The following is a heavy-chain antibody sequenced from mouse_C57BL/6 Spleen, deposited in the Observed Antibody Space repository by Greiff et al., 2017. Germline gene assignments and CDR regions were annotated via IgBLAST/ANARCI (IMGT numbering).Heavy chain of an antibody. D-gene: IGHD2-4*01. CDR3: ARDDYYFDY. Sequence: VQLLQPGADLVKPGASVKMSCKASGYTFTSYWITWVKQRPGQGLEWIGDIYPGSGSTNYTEKFKSKATLTVDTSSSTAFMQLSSLTSEDSAVYYCARDDYYFDYGGQGTTLTVSS. CDR1: GYTFTSYW. V-gene: IGHV1-55*01. CDR2: IYPGSGST. J-gene: IGHJ2*01.